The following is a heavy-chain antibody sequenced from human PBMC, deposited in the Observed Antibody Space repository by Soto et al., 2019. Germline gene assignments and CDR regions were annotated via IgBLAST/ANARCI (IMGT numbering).Heavy chain of an antibody. CDR3: ARSPKGYSRPRHDY. Sequence: PSETLSLTCAVSGGSISSSNWWSWVRQPPGKGLEWIGEIYHSESTNYNPSLKSRVTISVDKSKNQFSLKLSSVTAADTAVYYCARSPKGYSRPRHDYWGQGTLVTVSS. D-gene: IGHD2-15*01. V-gene: IGHV4-4*02. CDR1: GGSISSSNW. CDR2: IYHSEST. J-gene: IGHJ4*02.